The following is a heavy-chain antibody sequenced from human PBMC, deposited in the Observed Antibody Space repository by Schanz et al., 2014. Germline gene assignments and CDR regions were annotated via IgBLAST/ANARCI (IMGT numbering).Heavy chain of an antibody. CDR3: AREGERKGMLPYYFDY. Sequence: QVQLVESGGGLVKPGGSLRLSCTASGFTFRDYQMTWIRQAPGKGLEWVSYISRSSSTIYYTDSVKGRFTISRDNAKNSLYLQMNSLRDEDTAVYYCAREGERKGMLPYYFDYWGQGALVTVSS. J-gene: IGHJ4*02. D-gene: IGHD3-10*01. CDR2: ISRSSSTI. CDR1: GFTFRDYQ. V-gene: IGHV3-11*04.